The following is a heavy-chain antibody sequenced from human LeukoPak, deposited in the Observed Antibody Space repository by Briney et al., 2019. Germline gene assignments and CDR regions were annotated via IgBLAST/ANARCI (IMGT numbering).Heavy chain of an antibody. CDR2: MYTSGST. D-gene: IGHD3-16*01. CDR1: GGSISRGSYY. Sequence: PSETLSLTCTVSGGSISRGSYYWSWIRQPAGKGLEWIGRMYTSGSTNYNPSLKSRVTISVDTSKNQFSLNLSSVTAADTAVYYCARGASSSSAIGYYYYYMDVWGKGTTVTVSS. CDR3: ARGASSSSAIGYYYYYMDV. J-gene: IGHJ6*03. V-gene: IGHV4-61*02.